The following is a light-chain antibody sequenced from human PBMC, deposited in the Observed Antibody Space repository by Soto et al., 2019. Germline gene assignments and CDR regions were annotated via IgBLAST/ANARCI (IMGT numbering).Light chain of an antibody. V-gene: IGLV2-14*01. CDR3: LSFTTSINYI. Sequence: QSVLTQPASVSGSPGQSITISCTGTSTDVGSYDYVSWYQQRPGTAPKLILYEVTNRPSGVSIRFSGSKSGNTASLTITGLQAEEEADYYCLSFTTSINYIFGTGTKV. CDR1: STDVGSYDY. CDR2: EVT. J-gene: IGLJ1*01.